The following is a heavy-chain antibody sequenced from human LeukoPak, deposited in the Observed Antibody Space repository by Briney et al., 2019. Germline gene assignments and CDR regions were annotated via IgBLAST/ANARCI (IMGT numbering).Heavy chain of an antibody. CDR2: TSTTGST. V-gene: IGHV4-4*07. CDR1: GGSTSCYV. Sequence: SETLSLTCSVSGGSTSCYVWSWIRQSAGGGLGWVGLTSTTGSTKYNPSLQSRVTISVDKSKNQFSLRLSSLTAPDTAVSYCASPIEYIGGQETLVTVSS. D-gene: IGHD6-6*01. CDR3: ASPIEYI. J-gene: IGHJ4*02.